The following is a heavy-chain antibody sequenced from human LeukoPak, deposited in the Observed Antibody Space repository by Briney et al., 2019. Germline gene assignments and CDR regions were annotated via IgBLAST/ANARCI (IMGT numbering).Heavy chain of an antibody. CDR2: IWYDGSNK. CDR1: GFTFSSYV. Sequence: GGSLRLSCAASGFTFSSYVMHWVRQAPGKGLEWVAVIWYDGSNKYYADSVKGRFTISRDNSKNTLYLQMNSLRAEDTAVYYCAKEYCSSTSCYFDYWGQGTLVTVSS. J-gene: IGHJ4*02. V-gene: IGHV3-33*06. CDR3: AKEYCSSTSCYFDY. D-gene: IGHD2-2*01.